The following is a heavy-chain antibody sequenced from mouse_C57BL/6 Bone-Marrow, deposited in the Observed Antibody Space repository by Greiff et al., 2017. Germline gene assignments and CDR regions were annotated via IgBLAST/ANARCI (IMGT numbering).Heavy chain of an antibody. CDR1: GYTFTNYW. CDR3: AREGYYGSSLFAY. J-gene: IGHJ3*01. Sequence: VQLQQSGAELVRPGTSVKMSCKASGYTFTNYWIGWAKQRPGHGLEWIGDIYPGGGYTNYNEKFKGKDKLTEDKSSSTAYMQFSSLTSEDSAIYYCAREGYYGSSLFAYWGQGTLVTVSA. V-gene: IGHV1-63*01. D-gene: IGHD1-1*01. CDR2: IYPGGGYT.